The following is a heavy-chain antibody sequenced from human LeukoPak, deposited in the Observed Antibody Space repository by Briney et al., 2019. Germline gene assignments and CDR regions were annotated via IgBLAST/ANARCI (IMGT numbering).Heavy chain of an antibody. CDR3: ARDHLIYRSGWYTFDY. CDR1: GFTFSSNA. J-gene: IGHJ4*02. D-gene: IGHD6-19*01. Sequence: GGSLRLSCAASGFTFSSNAMCWVRQAPGKGLEWVSLISGTGGTTYYADSVKGRPTISRDNSKNTLYLQMNSLRAEDTAVYYCARDHLIYRSGWYTFDYWGQGTLVTVSS. CDR2: ISGTGGTT. V-gene: IGHV3-23*01.